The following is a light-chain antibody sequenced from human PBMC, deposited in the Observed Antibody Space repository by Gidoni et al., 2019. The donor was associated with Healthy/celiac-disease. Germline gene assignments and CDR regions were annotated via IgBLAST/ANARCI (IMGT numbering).Light chain of an antibody. CDR1: QSRLHSNGYNY. J-gene: IGKJ5*01. Sequence: DIVMTQPPLSLLVTPGEPASISCRSSQSRLHSNGYNYLDWYLQKPGQSPQLLIYLGSNRASGVPDRFSGSGSGTDFTLKISRVEAEDVGVYYCMQALQTRNTFGQGTRLEIK. V-gene: IGKV2-28*01. CDR2: LGS. CDR3: MQALQTRNT.